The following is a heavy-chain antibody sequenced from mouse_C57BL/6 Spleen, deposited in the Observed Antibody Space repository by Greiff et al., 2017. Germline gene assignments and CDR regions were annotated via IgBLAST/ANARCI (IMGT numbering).Heavy chain of an antibody. CDR2: IYPGDGDT. CDR1: GYAFSSSW. V-gene: IGHV1-82*01. D-gene: IGHD2-1*01. CDR3: ARDGGNYVWYFDV. J-gene: IGHJ1*03. Sequence: QVQLQQSGPELVKPGASVKISCKASGYAFSSSWMNWVKQRPGKGLEWIGRIYPGDGDTNSNGKFKGKATLTADKSSSTAYMQLSSLTSEDSAVYFCARDGGNYVWYFDVWGTGTTVTVSS.